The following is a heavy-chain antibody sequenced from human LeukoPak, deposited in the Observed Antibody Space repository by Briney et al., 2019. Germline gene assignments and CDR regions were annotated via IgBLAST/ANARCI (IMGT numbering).Heavy chain of an antibody. CDR1: GFTFSSYS. D-gene: IGHD3-22*01. V-gene: IGHV3-21*01. J-gene: IGHJ4*02. Sequence: AGSLRLSCAASGFTFSSYSMNWVRQAPGKGLEWVSSISSSSSYIYYADSVKGRFTISRDNAKNSLYLQMNSLRAEDTAVYYCAGDQYYDSSALGHWGQGTLVTVSS. CDR3: AGDQYYDSSALGH. CDR2: ISSSSSYI.